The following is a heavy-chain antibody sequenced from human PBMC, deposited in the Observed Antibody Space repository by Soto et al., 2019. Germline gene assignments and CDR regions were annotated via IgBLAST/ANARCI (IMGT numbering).Heavy chain of an antibody. V-gene: IGHV3-23*01. CDR2: ISGSGGST. J-gene: IGHJ1*01. CDR1: GFTFSSYA. D-gene: IGHD2-15*01. Sequence: EVQLLESGGGLVQPGGSLRLSCAASGFTFSSYAMSWVRQAPGKGLGWVSAISGSGGSTYYADSVKGRFTISRDNSKNTLYLQMNSLRAEDTAVYYCARVVAATLSEYFQHWGQGTLVTVSS. CDR3: ARVVAATLSEYFQH.